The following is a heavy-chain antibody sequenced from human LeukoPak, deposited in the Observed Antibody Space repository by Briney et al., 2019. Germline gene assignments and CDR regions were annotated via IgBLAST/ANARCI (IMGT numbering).Heavy chain of an antibody. Sequence: PGGSLRLSCAASGLTVSSNYMSWVRQAPGKGLEWVSYISSGSDRIYYADSVKGRFTISRDNARNSLFLLMNSLRAEDTAIYYCASILAAGGYNPPADFWGQGTLVTVSS. CDR1: GLTVSSNY. V-gene: IGHV3-48*04. CDR3: ASILAAGGYNPPADF. CDR2: ISSGSDRI. J-gene: IGHJ4*02. D-gene: IGHD5-24*01.